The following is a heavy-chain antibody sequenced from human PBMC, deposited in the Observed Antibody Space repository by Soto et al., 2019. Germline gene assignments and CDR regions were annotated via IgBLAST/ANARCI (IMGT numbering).Heavy chain of an antibody. D-gene: IGHD6-13*01. CDR2: INPDTGGT. Sequence: RASVKVSCKASGYTLTAYYIHWLRQAPGQGLEWLGWINPDTGGTDYAQKFQGWVTLTRDTSKTTAYMELSSLKSDDTAVFYCVRAVGWDGRSWYRVAYVSLDQGILVSV. J-gene: IGHJ5*02. V-gene: IGHV1-2*04. CDR1: GYTLTAYY. CDR3: VRAVGWDGRSWYRVAYVS.